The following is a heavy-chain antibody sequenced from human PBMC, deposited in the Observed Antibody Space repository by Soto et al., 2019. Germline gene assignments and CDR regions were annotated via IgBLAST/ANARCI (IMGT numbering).Heavy chain of an antibody. CDR3: XXXXXXXXXX. J-gene: IGHJ4*02. CDR2: ISGSGGST. V-gene: IGHV3-23*01. CDR1: GFTFSSYA. Sequence: EVQLLESGGGLVQPGGSLRLSCAASGFTFSSYAMSWVRQAPGKGLEWVSAISGSGGSTYYADSVKGRFTISRDNSKNTLYLQXNXXXXXXXXXXXXXXXXXXXXXXXGQXTLVTVSS.